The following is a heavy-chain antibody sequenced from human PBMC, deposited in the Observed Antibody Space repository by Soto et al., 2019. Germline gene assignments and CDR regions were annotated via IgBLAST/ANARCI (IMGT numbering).Heavy chain of an antibody. V-gene: IGHV4-59*01. CDR1: GGSISSYY. D-gene: IGHD2-2*01. CDR3: ARTYCSSTSCYDLFDY. CDR2: IYYSGST. Sequence: PSETLSLTCTVSGGSISSYYWSWIRQPPGKGLEWIGYIYYSGSTNYNPSLKSRVTISVDTSKNQFSLKLSSVTAADTAVYYCARTYCSSTSCYDLFDYWGQGTLVTVSS. J-gene: IGHJ4*02.